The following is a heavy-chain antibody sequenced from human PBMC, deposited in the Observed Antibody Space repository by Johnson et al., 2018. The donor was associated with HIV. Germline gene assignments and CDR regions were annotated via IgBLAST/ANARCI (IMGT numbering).Heavy chain of an antibody. CDR2: IYSGGST. V-gene: IGHV3-66*01. D-gene: IGHD1-26*01. J-gene: IGHJ3*02. CDR1: GFTVSSNY. CDR3: ARALEVGATTANEAFDI. Sequence: VQLVESGGGLVQPGGSLRLSCAASGFTVSSNYMSWVRQAPGKELEWVSVIYSGGSTYYADSVKGRFTISRDNSKNTLYLQMNIRRAEDTAVYYCARALEVGATTANEAFDIWGQGTMVTVSS.